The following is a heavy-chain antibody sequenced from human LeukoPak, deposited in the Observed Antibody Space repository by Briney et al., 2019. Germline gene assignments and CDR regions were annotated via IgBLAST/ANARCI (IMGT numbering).Heavy chain of an antibody. CDR2: IRSKANSYAT. CDR3: TRSTVTPKPYYYYYGMDV. J-gene: IGHJ6*02. D-gene: IGHD4-17*01. V-gene: IGHV3-73*01. Sequence: GGSLKLSCAACGFTFSVSAMHWVRQASGKGLEWVGRIRSKANSYATAYAASVKGRFTISRDDSKNTAYLQMNSLKTEDTAVYYCTRSTVTPKPYYYYYGMDVWGQGTTVTVSS. CDR1: GFTFSVSA.